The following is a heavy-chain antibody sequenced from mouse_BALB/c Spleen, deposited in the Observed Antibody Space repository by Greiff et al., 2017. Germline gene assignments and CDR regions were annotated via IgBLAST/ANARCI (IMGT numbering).Heavy chain of an antibody. D-gene: IGHD1-1*01. CDR3: ARWGTTVVATYYYAMDY. CDR1: GYSITSDYA. V-gene: IGHV3-2*02. CDR2: ISYSGST. Sequence: EVQLQQSGPGLVKPSQSLSLTCTVTGYSITSDYAWNWIRQFPGNKLEWMGYISYSGSTSYNPSLKSRISITRDTSKNQFFLQLNSVTTEDTATYYCARWGTTVVATYYYAMDYWGQGTSVTVSS. J-gene: IGHJ4*01.